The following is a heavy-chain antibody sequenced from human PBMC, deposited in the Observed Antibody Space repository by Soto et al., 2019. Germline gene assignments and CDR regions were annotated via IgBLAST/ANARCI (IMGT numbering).Heavy chain of an antibody. D-gene: IGHD2-15*01. Sequence: GGSLRLSCAASGFTFSSYEMHWVRQAPGKGLEWVSYISSSGSTIYYADSVKGRFTISRDNAKNSLYLQMNSLRAEDTAVYYCAREVGLCSGGSCDSGWFDPLGQGTLVTVSS. V-gene: IGHV3-48*03. CDR2: ISSSGSTI. CDR1: GFTFSSYE. J-gene: IGHJ5*02. CDR3: AREVGLCSGGSCDSGWFDP.